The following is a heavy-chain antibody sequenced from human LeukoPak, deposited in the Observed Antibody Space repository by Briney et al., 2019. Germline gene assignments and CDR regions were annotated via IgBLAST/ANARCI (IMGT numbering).Heavy chain of an antibody. J-gene: IGHJ3*02. CDR3: ARELGAFDI. CDR2: ISSNGGST. D-gene: IGHD7-27*01. V-gene: IGHV3-64*01. CDR1: GFTFSSYA. Sequence: GGSLRLSCVVSGFTFSSYAMHWVRQAPGKGLEYVSAISSNGGSTYYANSVKGRFTISRDNSKNTLYLQMGSLRVEDMAVYYCARELGAFDIWGQGTMVTVSS.